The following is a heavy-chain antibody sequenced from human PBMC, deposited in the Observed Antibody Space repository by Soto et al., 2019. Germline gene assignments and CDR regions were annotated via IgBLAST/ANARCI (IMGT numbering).Heavy chain of an antibody. CDR3: AHRAAMTIFGLIIDNGIWFDP. V-gene: IGHV2-5*01. J-gene: IGHJ5*02. CDR2: IYWYGDK. D-gene: IGHD3-3*01. CDR1: GFSLSTSGAA. Sequence: QINLIESGPTLVNPTQTLTLTCTFSGFSLSTSGAAVAGVRQHPGRALEWLALIYWYGDKRYNASLGNRLTITKDTSMNQVVLTLTNVDPADTATYYCAHRAAMTIFGLIIDNGIWFDPWGQGTRVIVSS.